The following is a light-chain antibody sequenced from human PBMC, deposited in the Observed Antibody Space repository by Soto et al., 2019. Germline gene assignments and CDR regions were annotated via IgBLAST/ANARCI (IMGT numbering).Light chain of an antibody. J-gene: IGLJ1*01. V-gene: IGLV2-8*01. CDR3: SSYAGSNRYL. Sequence: QSALTQPPSASGSPGQSVTISCTGTNSDVGGYNYVSWYQQYPGKAPKLIIYEVNERPSGVPDRFSGSKSGNTASLTVSGLQTADDADYDCSSYAGSNRYLFGTGTKVTVL. CDR2: EVN. CDR1: NSDVGGYNY.